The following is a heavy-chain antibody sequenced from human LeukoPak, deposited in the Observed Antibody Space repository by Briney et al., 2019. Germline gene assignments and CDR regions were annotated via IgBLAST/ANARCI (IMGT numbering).Heavy chain of an antibody. Sequence: SVKVSCKASGGTFSSYAISWVRQAPGQGLEWMGRIIPILGIANYAQKFQGRVTITADKSTSTAYMELSSLRSEDTAVYYCARDRGYSRPSWFDPWGQGTLVTVSS. V-gene: IGHV1-69*04. CDR3: ARDRGYSRPSWFDP. D-gene: IGHD6-13*01. CDR1: GGTFSSYA. J-gene: IGHJ5*02. CDR2: IIPILGIA.